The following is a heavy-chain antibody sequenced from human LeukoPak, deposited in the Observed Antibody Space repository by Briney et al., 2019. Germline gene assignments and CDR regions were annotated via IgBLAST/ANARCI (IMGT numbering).Heavy chain of an antibody. V-gene: IGHV3-9*01. D-gene: IGHD6-13*01. CDR2: MSWNSGSI. Sequence: PGGSLRLSCAASGFTFDDYAMHWVGQAPGKGLEWVSGMSWNSGSIGYADSVKGRFTISRDNAKNSLYLQMNSLRAEDTALYYCAKDSSSWYGYFDYWGQGTLVTVSS. J-gene: IGHJ4*02. CDR3: AKDSSSWYGYFDY. CDR1: GFTFDDYA.